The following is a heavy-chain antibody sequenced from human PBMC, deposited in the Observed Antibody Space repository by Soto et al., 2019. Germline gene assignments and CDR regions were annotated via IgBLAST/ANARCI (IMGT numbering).Heavy chain of an antibody. Sequence: QVQLVQSGAEVKKPGSSVKVSCKASGGTFSSYAISWVRQAPGQGLEWMGGIIPISGTANYAQKFQGRVTITADESKSTAYMELSRLRSEDTAVYYCARSQGSSTSLEIYYYYYYGMDVWGQGTTVTVSS. CDR1: GGTFSSYA. CDR2: IIPISGTA. D-gene: IGHD2-2*01. V-gene: IGHV1-69*01. CDR3: ARSQGSSTSLEIYYYYYYGMDV. J-gene: IGHJ6*02.